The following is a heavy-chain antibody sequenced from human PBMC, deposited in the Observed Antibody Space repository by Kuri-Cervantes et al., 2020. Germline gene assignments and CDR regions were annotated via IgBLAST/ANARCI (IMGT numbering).Heavy chain of an antibody. D-gene: IGHD2-21*02. J-gene: IGHJ4*02. V-gene: IGHV3-9*01. CDR1: GFTFDDYA. CDR3: ARRPSDPIPFDY. CDR2: ISWNSGSI. Sequence: SLKISCAASGFTFDDYAMHWVRQAPGKGLEWVSGISWNSGSIGYADSVKGRFTISRDNAKNTLYLQMNSLRAEDTAVYYCARRPSDPIPFDYWGQGTLVTVSS.